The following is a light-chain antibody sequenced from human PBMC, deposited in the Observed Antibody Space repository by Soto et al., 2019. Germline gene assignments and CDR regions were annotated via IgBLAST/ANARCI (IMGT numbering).Light chain of an antibody. Sequence: EIVMTQSPATLSVSPGERATLSCRAGQSISNNLAWYQQKPGQAPSLLIYSASTSGTGIPARFTGSGSGTELTLTISSLQSEDFAVYYCKQYSNWPRTFGQGTKVEIK. CDR2: SAS. CDR3: KQYSNWPRT. V-gene: IGKV3-15*01. CDR1: QSISNN. J-gene: IGKJ1*01.